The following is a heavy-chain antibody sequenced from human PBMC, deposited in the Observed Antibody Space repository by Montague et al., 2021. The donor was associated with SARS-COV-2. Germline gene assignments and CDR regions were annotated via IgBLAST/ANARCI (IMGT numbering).Heavy chain of an antibody. J-gene: IGHJ5*02. CDR2: IYYSKSN. V-gene: IGHV4-59*01. CDR3: SRRSLGYCSGGSCYSAFDP. CDR1: GGSISSYY. D-gene: IGHD2-15*01. Sequence: SETLSLTCTVSGGSISSYYCSWMRHPPGKGLEWVGFIYYSKSNNYDPSLKRWVTVAVDTSKNQCSLKLSSVTAADTAVYYCSRRSLGYCSGGSCYSAFDPWG.